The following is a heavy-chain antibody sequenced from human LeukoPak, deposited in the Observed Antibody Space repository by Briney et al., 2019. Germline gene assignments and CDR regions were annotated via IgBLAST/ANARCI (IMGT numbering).Heavy chain of an antibody. CDR2: IYYSGST. J-gene: IGHJ5*02. Sequence: SETLSLTCTVSGGSISSYHWSWIRQPPGKGLEWIGYIYYSGSTNYNPSLKSRVTISVDTSKNQFSLKLSSVTAADTAVYYCARGSIAVATGWFDPWGQGTLVTVSP. V-gene: IGHV4-59*01. CDR3: ARGSIAVATGWFDP. CDR1: GGSISSYH. D-gene: IGHD6-19*01.